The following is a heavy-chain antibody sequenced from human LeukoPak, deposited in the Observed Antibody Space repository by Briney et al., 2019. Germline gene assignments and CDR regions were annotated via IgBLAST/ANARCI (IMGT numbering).Heavy chain of an antibody. CDR3: ARVSPNTVTTLQYFDY. V-gene: IGHV3-48*03. CDR1: GFTFSSYE. D-gene: IGHD4-17*01. Sequence: GGSLRLSCAASGFTFSSYEMNWVRQAPGKGLEWVSYISSSGSTIYYADSVKGRFTISRDNAKNSLYLKMNSLSAEDTAVYYCARVSPNTVTTLQYFDYWGQGTLVTVSS. CDR2: ISSSGSTI. J-gene: IGHJ4*02.